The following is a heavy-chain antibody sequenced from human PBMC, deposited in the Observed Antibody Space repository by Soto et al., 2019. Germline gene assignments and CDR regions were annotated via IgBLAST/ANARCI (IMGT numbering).Heavy chain of an antibody. Sequence: QVQLVQSGAEVKKPGSSVKVSCKASGGTFSSYAISWVRQAPGQGLEWMGGIIPILGTANYEQKFQSRVTITANESTSTAYMELSSLRSEDTAVYYCASHSGWNYYYGMDVWGQGTTVTVSS. D-gene: IGHD3-22*01. CDR1: GGTFSSYA. CDR3: ASHSGWNYYYGMDV. J-gene: IGHJ6*02. CDR2: IIPILGTA. V-gene: IGHV1-69*11.